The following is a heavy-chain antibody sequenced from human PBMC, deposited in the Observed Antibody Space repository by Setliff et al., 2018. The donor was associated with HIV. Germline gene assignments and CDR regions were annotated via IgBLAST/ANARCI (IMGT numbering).Heavy chain of an antibody. CDR1: GYTFSSYY. Sequence: ASVKVSCKASGYTFSSYYMHWVRQAPGQGLEWMGIINPSGNKGYAQKFQGRVTMTRNTSISTAYMELSSLRSEDTAVYYCATPQNYYDSSGYYSRAAFDIWGQGTMVTVSS. V-gene: IGHV1-46*01. CDR3: ATPQNYYDSSGYYSRAAFDI. CDR2: INPSGNK. D-gene: IGHD3-22*01. J-gene: IGHJ3*02.